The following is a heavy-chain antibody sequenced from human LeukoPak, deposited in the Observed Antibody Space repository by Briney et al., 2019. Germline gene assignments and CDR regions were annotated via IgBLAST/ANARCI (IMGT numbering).Heavy chain of an antibody. V-gene: IGHV3-9*01. D-gene: IGHD6-19*01. CDR1: GFIFNNYA. CDR2: ISWNSGSI. J-gene: IGHJ4*02. Sequence: EAGGSLRLSCAGSGFIFNNYAMHWVRQPPGKGLEWVSGISWNSGSIDYADSVKGRFTNSRGNAKNSLYLQMNSLRVEDTAFYYCAKDNRRHYTSGPNPDSLHWGQGALVTVSS. CDR3: AKDNRRHYTSGPNPDSLH.